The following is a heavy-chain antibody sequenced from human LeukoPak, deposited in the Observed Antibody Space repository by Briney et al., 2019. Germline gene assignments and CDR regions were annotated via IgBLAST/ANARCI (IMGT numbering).Heavy chain of an antibody. Sequence: GGSLRLSCAVSGFTFSDYYMSWIRQAPGKGLEWVSYISSGGSTISHADSVKGRFTISRDNAENSLYLQMNSLRAEDTAVYYCARVRPHPIIDVWGKGTTVTVSS. D-gene: IGHD6-6*01. CDR3: ARVRPHPIIDV. J-gene: IGHJ6*03. CDR1: GFTFSDYY. CDR2: ISSGGSTI. V-gene: IGHV3-11*01.